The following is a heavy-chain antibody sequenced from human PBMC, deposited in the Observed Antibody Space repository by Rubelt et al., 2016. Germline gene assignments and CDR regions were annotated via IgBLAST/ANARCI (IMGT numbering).Heavy chain of an antibody. Sequence: QVQLQESGPGLVKPSQTLSLTCTVSGGSISSGGYYWSWIRQHPGKGLEWIGYIYYSGSTNYNPSPNSRGTISVDTSKNQFSRKLSSVTAADTAVYYCARGTWGGLLYFQHWGQGTLVTVSS. CDR2: IYYSGST. V-gene: IGHV4-31*03. J-gene: IGHJ1*01. CDR3: ARGTWGGLLYFQH. CDR1: GGSISSGGYY. D-gene: IGHD3-10*01.